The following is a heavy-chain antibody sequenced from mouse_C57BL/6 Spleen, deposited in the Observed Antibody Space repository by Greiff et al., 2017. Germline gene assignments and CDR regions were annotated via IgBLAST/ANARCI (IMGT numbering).Heavy chain of an antibody. V-gene: IGHV5-6*01. Sequence: EVHLVESGGDLVKPGGSLKLSCAASGFTFSSYGMSWVRQTPDKRLEWVATISSGGSYTYYPDSVKGRFTISRDNAKNTLYLQMSSLKSEDTAMYYCARHGYDVFDYWGQGTTLTVSS. J-gene: IGHJ2*01. D-gene: IGHD2-2*01. CDR2: ISSGGSYT. CDR1: GFTFSSYG. CDR3: ARHGYDVFDY.